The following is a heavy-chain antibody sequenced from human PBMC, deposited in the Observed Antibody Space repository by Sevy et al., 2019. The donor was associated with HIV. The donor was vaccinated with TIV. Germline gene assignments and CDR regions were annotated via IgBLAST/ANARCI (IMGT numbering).Heavy chain of an antibody. CDR1: GFTFSAYS. V-gene: IGHV3-21*05. CDR3: VRRGVDAYNVYFDL. J-gene: IGHJ4*02. Sequence: GGSLRLSCTASGFTFSAYSMNWVRQAPGTGLEWLSYISTGTDHIYYADSAKGWFTISRDDAKKSVYLEMKSLRDQDTALYYCVRRGVDAYNVYFDLWGQRTLVTVSS. CDR2: ISTGTDHI. D-gene: IGHD3-10*01.